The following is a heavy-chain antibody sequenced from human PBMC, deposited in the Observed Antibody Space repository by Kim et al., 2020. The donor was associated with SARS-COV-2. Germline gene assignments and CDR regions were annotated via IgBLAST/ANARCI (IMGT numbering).Heavy chain of an antibody. V-gene: IGHV3-7*01. Sequence: EKYYVDSVKGRFTISRYNAENSLYLQMNSLRAEDTAIYYCARLYSGSYHFEHWGQGTLVTVSS. J-gene: IGHJ4*02. CDR2: EK. D-gene: IGHD1-26*01. CDR3: ARLYSGSYHFEH.